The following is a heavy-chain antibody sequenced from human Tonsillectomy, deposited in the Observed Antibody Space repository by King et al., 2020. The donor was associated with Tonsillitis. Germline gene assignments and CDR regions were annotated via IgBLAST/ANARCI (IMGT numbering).Heavy chain of an antibody. V-gene: IGHV3-33*01. CDR3: ARSITGSTRGIDN. CDR1: AFSFSSFG. Sequence: QLVQSGGGVVPPGRSLRLSCASSAFSFSSFGMHWVRQAPGKGLEWVAVIWSDGENKYYADSVKGRLTISRDNSKNTLFLQMNSLRGEDTAVYYCARSITGSTRGIDNWGQGTLVTVSS. D-gene: IGHD1-20*01. J-gene: IGHJ4*02. CDR2: IWSDGENK.